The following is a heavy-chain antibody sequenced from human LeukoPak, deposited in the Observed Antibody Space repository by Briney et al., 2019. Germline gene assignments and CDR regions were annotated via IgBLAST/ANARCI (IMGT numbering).Heavy chain of an antibody. CDR1: GGSISSGGYY. J-gene: IGHJ3*02. CDR2: IYYSGST. V-gene: IGHV4-31*11. CDR3: ARDMAYVGAFDI. Sequence: SQTLSLTCAVSGGSISSGGYYWSWIRQHPGKGLEWIGYIYYSGSTYYNPSLKSRVTISVDTSKNQFSLKLSSVTAADTAVYYCARDMAYVGAFDIWGQGTMVTVSS. D-gene: IGHD1-26*01.